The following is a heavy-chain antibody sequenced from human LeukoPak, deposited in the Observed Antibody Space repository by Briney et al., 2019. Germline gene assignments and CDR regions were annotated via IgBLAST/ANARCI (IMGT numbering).Heavy chain of an antibody. CDR1: GGSISSYY. J-gene: IGHJ6*03. CDR3: ARGGLIAAAGTYYYYYYMDV. Sequence: SETLSLTCTVSGGSISSYYWTWIRQPPGKRLEWIGYVYYSGGTNYNPSLKSRVAMSVDTSRNQFSLKLSSVTAADTAVYYCARGGLIAAAGTYYYYYYMDVWGKGTTVTISS. D-gene: IGHD6-13*01. CDR2: VYYSGGT. V-gene: IGHV4-59*01.